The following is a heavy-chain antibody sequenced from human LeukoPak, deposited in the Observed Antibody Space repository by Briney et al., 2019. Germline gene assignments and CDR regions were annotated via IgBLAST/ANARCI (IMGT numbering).Heavy chain of an antibody. V-gene: IGHV3-33*08. D-gene: IGHD5-18*01. CDR1: GFTFNSYG. CDR2: IYYDGSNK. CDR3: ARDLSGYMGGDY. J-gene: IGHJ4*02. Sequence: GGSLRLPCAASGFTFNSYGFHWVRQAPGKGLEWVAVIYYDGSNKNYADSVKGRFTISRDNSKNTLYLQMNSLRAEDTAVYYCARDLSGYMGGDYWGQGTLVTVSS.